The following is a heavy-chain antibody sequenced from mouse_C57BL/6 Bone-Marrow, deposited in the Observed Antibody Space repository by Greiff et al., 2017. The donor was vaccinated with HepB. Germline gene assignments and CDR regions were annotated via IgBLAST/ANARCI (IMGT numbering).Heavy chain of an antibody. D-gene: IGHD1-1*01. V-gene: IGHV1-69*01. CDR2: IDPSDSYT. CDR1: GYTFTSYW. Sequence: QVQLQQPGAELVMPGASVKLSCKASGYTFTSYWMHWVKQMPGQGLELIGEIDPSDSYTNYNQKFKGKSTLTVDKSSSTAYMQLSSLTSEDSAVYYCARRGYGSSYDFDYWGQGTTLTVSS. CDR3: ARRGYGSSYDFDY. J-gene: IGHJ2*01.